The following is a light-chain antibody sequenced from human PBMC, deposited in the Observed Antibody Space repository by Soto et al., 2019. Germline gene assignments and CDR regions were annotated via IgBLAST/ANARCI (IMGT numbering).Light chain of an antibody. CDR1: TSDVGVYNY. J-gene: IGLJ2*01. CDR3: SSYTSSGTLV. Sequence: QSALAQPASVSGSPGQSITLSCTGATSDVGVYNYVSWYQQHPGKAPKLMIYDVSNRPSGVSNRFSGSKSGNTASLTISGLQAEDEADYSCSSYTSSGTLVFGGGTKLTVL. CDR2: DVS. V-gene: IGLV2-14*03.